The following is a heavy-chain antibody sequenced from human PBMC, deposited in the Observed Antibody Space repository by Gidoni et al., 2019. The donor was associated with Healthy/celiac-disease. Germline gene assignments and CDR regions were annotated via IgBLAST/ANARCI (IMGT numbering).Heavy chain of an antibody. Sequence: EVQLVESGGGLVQPGGSLRLSCAASGFTFSSYWMSWVRQAPGKGLEWVANIKQDGSEKYYVDSVKGRFTISRDNAKNSLYLQMNSLRAEDTAVYYCARGPNYYDSSGYYPYYFDYWGQGTLVTVSS. CDR3: ARGPNYYDSSGYYPYYFDY. CDR1: GFTFSSYW. J-gene: IGHJ4*02. D-gene: IGHD3-22*01. V-gene: IGHV3-7*01. CDR2: IKQDGSEK.